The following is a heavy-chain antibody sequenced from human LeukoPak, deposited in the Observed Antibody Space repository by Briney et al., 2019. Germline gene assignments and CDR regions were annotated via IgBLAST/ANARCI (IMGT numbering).Heavy chain of an antibody. CDR3: ARFSSSWSNNWFDP. Sequence: PSETLSLTCTVSGGSISSYYWSWIRQPPGKGLEWIGYIYYSGSTNYNPSLKSRVTISVDTSKNQFSLKLSSVTAADTAVYYCARFSSSWSNNWFDPWGQGTLVTVSS. V-gene: IGHV4-59*01. J-gene: IGHJ5*02. D-gene: IGHD6-13*01. CDR1: GGSISSYY. CDR2: IYYSGST.